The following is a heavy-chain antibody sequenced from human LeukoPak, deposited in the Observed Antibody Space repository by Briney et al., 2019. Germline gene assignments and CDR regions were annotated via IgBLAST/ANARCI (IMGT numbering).Heavy chain of an antibody. CDR1: GGSISSSSYY. Sequence: PSETLSLTCTVSGGSISSSSYYWGWIRQPPGKGLEWIGSIYYSGSTNYNPSLKSRVTISVDTSKNQFSLKLSSVTAADTAVYYCARVFDGSGSFDYYYYYMDVWGKGTTVTISS. V-gene: IGHV4-39*07. D-gene: IGHD3-10*01. CDR3: ARVFDGSGSFDYYYYYMDV. J-gene: IGHJ6*03. CDR2: IYYSGST.